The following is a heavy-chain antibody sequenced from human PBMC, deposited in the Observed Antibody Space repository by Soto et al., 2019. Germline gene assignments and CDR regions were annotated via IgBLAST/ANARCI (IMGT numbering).Heavy chain of an antibody. D-gene: IGHD2-15*01. V-gene: IGHV3-53*01. CDR3: ARELPPDV. J-gene: IGHJ4*02. Sequence: EVQLVESGGGLIQPGGSLRLSCAASGFTVSSNYMTWVPQAPGKGLEWVSIIWSAGLTYYVDSVKGRFTISRDNSKNTLYLQMNSLRVEDSAVYYCARELPPDVWGQGTLVTVSS. CDR2: IWSAGLT. CDR1: GFTVSSNY.